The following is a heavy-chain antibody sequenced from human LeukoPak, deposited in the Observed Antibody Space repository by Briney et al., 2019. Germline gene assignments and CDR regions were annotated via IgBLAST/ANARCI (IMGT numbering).Heavy chain of an antibody. CDR2: INTNTGNP. J-gene: IGHJ4*02. D-gene: IGHD6-13*01. CDR1: GYTFTGYY. CDR3: ARLRTDAAAAGRLFDY. V-gene: IGHV7-4-1*02. Sequence: ASVKVSCKASGYTFTGYYMHWVRQAPGQGLEWMGWINTNTGNPTYAQGFTGRFVFSLDTSVSTAYLQISSLKAEDTAVYYCARLRTDAAAAGRLFDYWGQGTLVTVSS.